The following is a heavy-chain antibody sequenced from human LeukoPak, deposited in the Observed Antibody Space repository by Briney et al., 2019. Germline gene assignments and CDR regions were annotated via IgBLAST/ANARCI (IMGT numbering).Heavy chain of an antibody. CDR1: GGSFSGYY. CDR3: ARAIREVRGVLWYYYGMDV. V-gene: IGHV4-34*01. J-gene: IGHJ6*02. Sequence: SETLSLTCAVYGGSFSGYYWSWIRQPPGKGVEGFGEINHSGSTNYNPSLKRRVTISVDTSKNQFSLKLSSVTAADTAVYYCARAIREVRGVLWYYYGMDVWGQGTTVTVSS. CDR2: INHSGST. D-gene: IGHD3-10*01.